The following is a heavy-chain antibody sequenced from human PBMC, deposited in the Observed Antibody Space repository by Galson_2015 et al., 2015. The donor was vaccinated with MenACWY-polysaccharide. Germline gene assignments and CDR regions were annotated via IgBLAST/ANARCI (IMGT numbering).Heavy chain of an antibody. Sequence: SLRLSCAASGFTFSSYWMHWVRQAPGKGLVWVSRINSDGSSTSYADSVKGRFTISRDNAKNTLYLQMNSLRAEDTAVYYCARDHSYGYYYYYGMDVWGQGTTVTVSS. J-gene: IGHJ6*02. CDR2: INSDGSST. CDR3: ARDHSYGYYYYYGMDV. CDR1: GFTFSSYW. V-gene: IGHV3-74*01. D-gene: IGHD5-18*01.